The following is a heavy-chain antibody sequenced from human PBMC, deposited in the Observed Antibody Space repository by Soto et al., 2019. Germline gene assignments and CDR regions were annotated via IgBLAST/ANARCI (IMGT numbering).Heavy chain of an antibody. V-gene: IGHV4-34*01. CDR1: GGSFSGYY. J-gene: IGHJ6*02. D-gene: IGHD1-1*01. CDR2: INHSGST. CDR3: ARGLEGTYYYYGMDV. Sequence: SETLSLTCAVYGGSFSGYYWSWIRQPPGKGLEWIGEINHSGSTNYNPSLKSRVTISVDTSKNQFSLKLSSVTAADTAVYYCARGLEGTYYYYGMDVWGQGTTVTVSS.